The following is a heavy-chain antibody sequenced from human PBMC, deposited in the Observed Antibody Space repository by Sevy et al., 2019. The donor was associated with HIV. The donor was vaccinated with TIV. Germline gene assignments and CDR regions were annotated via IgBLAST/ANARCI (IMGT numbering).Heavy chain of an antibody. CDR1: GFTVSSNY. CDR2: IYSGGST. J-gene: IGHJ4*02. Sequence: GGSLRLSCAASGFTVSSNYMSWVRQAPGKGLEWVSDIYSGGSTYYADSVKGRFTISRDNSKNTLYLQLNSLRAEETAVYYCARGGRAFWSGYAFTNWGQGTLVTVSS. CDR3: ARGGRAFWSGYAFTN. V-gene: IGHV3-53*01. D-gene: IGHD3-3*01.